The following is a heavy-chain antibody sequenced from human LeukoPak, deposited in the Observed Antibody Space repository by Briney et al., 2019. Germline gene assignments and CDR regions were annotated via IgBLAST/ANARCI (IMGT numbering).Heavy chain of an antibody. D-gene: IGHD2-15*01. J-gene: IGHJ3*02. CDR3: ASATGDCSGGSCYGDAFDI. CDR2: ISSSRSYI. Sequence: GGSLRLSCAASGFTFSSYSMNWVRQARGKGLEWVSSISSSRSYIYYADSVKGRFTISRDNAKNSLYLQMNSLRAEDTAVYYCASATGDCSGGSCYGDAFDIWGQGTMVTVSS. V-gene: IGHV3-21*01. CDR1: GFTFSSYS.